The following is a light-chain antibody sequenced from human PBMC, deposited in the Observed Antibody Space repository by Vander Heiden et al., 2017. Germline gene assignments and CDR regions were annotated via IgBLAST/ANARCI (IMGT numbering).Light chain of an antibody. CDR3: QHYGNSPGYT. CDR2: GAS. V-gene: IGKV3-20*01. Sequence: EIVLTQSTGTLSLSPGERATLSCRASQSVSSSYLAWYQHKPGQAPRLLIYGASSRATGVPDRFSGSGSGTDFTLTISRLEPEDFAVYYCQHYGNSPGYTFGQGTKLEIK. J-gene: IGKJ2*01. CDR1: QSVSSSY.